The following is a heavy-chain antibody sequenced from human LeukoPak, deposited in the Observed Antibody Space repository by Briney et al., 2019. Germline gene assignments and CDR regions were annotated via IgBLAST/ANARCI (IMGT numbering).Heavy chain of an antibody. D-gene: IGHD5-24*01. CDR2: MNPNSGNT. CDR3: ARATMKYYYYYMDV. Sequence: ASVRVSCKASGYTFTSYDINWVRQATGQGLEWMGWMNPNSGNTGYAQKFQGRVTMTRNTSISTAYMELSGLRSEDTAVYYCARATMKYYYYYMDVWGKGTTVTVS. CDR1: GYTFTSYD. J-gene: IGHJ6*03. V-gene: IGHV1-8*01.